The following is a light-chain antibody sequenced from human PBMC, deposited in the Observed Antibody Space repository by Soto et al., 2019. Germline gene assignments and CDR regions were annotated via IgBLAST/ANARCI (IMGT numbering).Light chain of an antibody. Sequence: QSVLTQPASVSGSPGQSITISCTGTSSDVGGYNYVSWYQQHPGKAPKLVIYEVSNRTSGVSNRFAGSKSGNTASLTISWLQAEDECDYYCISHTSSGTPVVFGGGTKVTVL. CDR2: EVS. CDR3: ISHTSSGTPVV. J-gene: IGLJ2*01. V-gene: IGLV2-14*01. CDR1: SSDVGGYNY.